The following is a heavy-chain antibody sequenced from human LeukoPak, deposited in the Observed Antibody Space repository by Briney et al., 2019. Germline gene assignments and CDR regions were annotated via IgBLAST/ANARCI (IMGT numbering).Heavy chain of an antibody. CDR3: ARVDTAMSSRFYYYYGMDV. V-gene: IGHV4-59*01. J-gene: IGHJ6*02. CDR2: IYYSGST. D-gene: IGHD5-18*01. Sequence: PSETLSLTCTVSGGSISSYYWSWIRQPPGKGLEWIGYIYYSGSTNYNPSLKSRVTISVDTSKNQFSLKLSSVTAADTAVYYCARVDTAMSSRFYYYYGMDVWGQGTTVTVSS. CDR1: GGSISSYY.